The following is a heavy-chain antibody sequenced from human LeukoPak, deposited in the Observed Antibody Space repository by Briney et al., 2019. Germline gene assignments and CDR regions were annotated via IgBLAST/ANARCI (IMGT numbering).Heavy chain of an antibody. CDR3: APRRDDDVLVRPNDAFDI. J-gene: IGHJ3*02. CDR2: IYWDDDK. Sequence: SGPTLVKPTQTLTLTCTFSGFSLSTSGVGVGWIRQPPGKALEWLALIYWDDDKRYSPSLKSRLTITKDTSKNQVVLTMTNMDPVDTAGYYCAPRRDDDVLVRPNDAFDIWGQGTMVTVSS. V-gene: IGHV2-5*02. D-gene: IGHD6-13*01. CDR1: GFSLSTSGVG.